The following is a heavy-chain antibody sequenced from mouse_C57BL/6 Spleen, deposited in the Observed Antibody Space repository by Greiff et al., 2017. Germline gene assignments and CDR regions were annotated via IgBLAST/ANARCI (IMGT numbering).Heavy chain of an antibody. CDR2: IYPSDSET. D-gene: IGHD1-1*01. V-gene: IGHV1-61*01. CDR3: ARGFGYYGSSYVVDY. Sequence: QVQLQQPGAELVRPGSSVKLSCKASGYTFTSYWMAWVKQRPGQGLDWIGNIYPSDSETHYNQKFKDKATLTVDKSSSTAYMQLSSLTSEDSAVYYSARGFGYYGSSYVVDYWGQGTSVTVSS. J-gene: IGHJ4*01. CDR1: GYTFTSYW.